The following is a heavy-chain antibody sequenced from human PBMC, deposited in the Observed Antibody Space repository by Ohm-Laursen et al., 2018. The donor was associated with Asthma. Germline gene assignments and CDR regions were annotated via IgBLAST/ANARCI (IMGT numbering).Heavy chain of an antibody. D-gene: IGHD3-22*01. V-gene: IGHV4-59*01. CDR1: GVSISSYY. Sequence: GTLSLTCTVSGVSISSYYWSWIRQSPGKGLEWIGYIYYSGITNYNPSLQSRVTISVDTSKNEFFLKLRSVTAADTAVYYCARGGYYNAFDYWGQGMLGTVSS. CDR3: ARGGYYNAFDY. CDR2: IYYSGIT. J-gene: IGHJ4*02.